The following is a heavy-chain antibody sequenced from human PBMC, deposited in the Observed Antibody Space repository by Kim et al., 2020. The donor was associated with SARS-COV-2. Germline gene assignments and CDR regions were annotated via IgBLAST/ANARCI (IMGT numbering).Heavy chain of an antibody. CDR2: SES. D-gene: IGHD3-10*01. CDR3: VRRGDYFDN. J-gene: IGHJ4*01. Sequence: SESIYSPSVQGHVTISGDRAINTVYLQLNSLKASDTGMYYCVRRGDYFDNWGHGTLVTVSS. V-gene: IGHV5-51*01.